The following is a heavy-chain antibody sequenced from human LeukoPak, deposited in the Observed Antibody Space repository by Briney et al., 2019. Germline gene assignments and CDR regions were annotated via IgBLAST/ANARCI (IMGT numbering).Heavy chain of an antibody. Sequence: SQTLSLTCTVSGGSISSGGYSWGWIRQPPGKGLEWIGSIYYSGSTYYNPSLKSRVTISVDTSKNQFSLKLSSVTAADTAVYYCARQAETYYYGSGSYYNWFDPWGQGTLVTVSS. J-gene: IGHJ5*02. V-gene: IGHV4-39*01. CDR2: IYYSGST. D-gene: IGHD3-10*01. CDR1: GGSISSGGYS. CDR3: ARQAETYYYGSGSYYNWFDP.